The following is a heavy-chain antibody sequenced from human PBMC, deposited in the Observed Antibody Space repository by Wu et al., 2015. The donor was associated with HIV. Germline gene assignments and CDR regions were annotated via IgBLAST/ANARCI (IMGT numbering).Heavy chain of an antibody. D-gene: IGHD5-12*01. CDR3: ARSHKWLRLRYEGNFDY. CDR1: GYTFTSYY. CDR2: INPNNGGT. Sequence: QVQLVQSGAEVKKPGASVKVSCKASGYTFTSYYIHWVRQAPGQGLEWMGWINPNNGGTNYAQTFQGRVTMTRDTSINTTYMELSRLRSDDTAIYYCARSHKWLRLRYEGNFDYWGQGTLVTVSS. V-gene: IGHV1-2*02. J-gene: IGHJ4*02.